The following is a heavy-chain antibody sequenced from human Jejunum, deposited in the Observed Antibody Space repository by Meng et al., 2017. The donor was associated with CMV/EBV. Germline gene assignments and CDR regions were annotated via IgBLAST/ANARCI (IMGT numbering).Heavy chain of an antibody. CDR1: GSLSSGDYF. Sequence: GSLSSGDYFWSWLRQSPWKGLEWIGCIYSSQNTYYTPSLKSRLIISIDTSKTQFSLKLNSLTAADTAVYYCARGGSSGWYDWYFDLWGLGTLVTVSS. D-gene: IGHD6-19*01. CDR3: ARGGSSGWYDWYFDL. V-gene: IGHV4-30-4*01. CDR2: IYSSQNT. J-gene: IGHJ2*01.